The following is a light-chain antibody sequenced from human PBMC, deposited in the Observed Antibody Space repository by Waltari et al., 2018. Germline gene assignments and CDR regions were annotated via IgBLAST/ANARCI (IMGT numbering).Light chain of an antibody. CDR1: TSDLGGYTD. V-gene: IGLV2-14*03. CDR3: SSYRSGSTLV. CDR2: DVS. J-gene: IGLJ2*01. Sequence: QAALTQPPSVSTSPGQSATISCTGTTSDLGGYTDVSWYQQHPGTAPRLLIYDVSKRPSGVSDRFSGSKSGNMASLTISGLQTEDEADYYCSSYRSGSTLVFGGGTRLTVL.